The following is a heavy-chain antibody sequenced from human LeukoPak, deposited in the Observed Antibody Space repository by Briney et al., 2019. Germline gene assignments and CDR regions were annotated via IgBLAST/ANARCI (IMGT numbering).Heavy chain of an antibody. CDR2: ISSSGSTI. V-gene: IGHV3-48*03. Sequence: GGSLRLSCAASGFTFSSYEMNWVRQAPGKGLEWVSYISSSGSTIYYADSVKGRFTISRDNAKNSLYLQMNSLRAEDTAVYYCPRDSSYYYDSSGDNWFDPWGQGTLVTVSS. CDR3: PRDSSYYYDSSGDNWFDP. CDR1: GFTFSSYE. J-gene: IGHJ5*02. D-gene: IGHD3-22*01.